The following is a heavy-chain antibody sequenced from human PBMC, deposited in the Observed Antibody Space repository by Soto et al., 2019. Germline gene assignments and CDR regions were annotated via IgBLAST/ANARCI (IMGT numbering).Heavy chain of an antibody. CDR3: ARTTLELVVNDY. D-gene: IGHD3-22*01. V-gene: IGHV1-3*01. CDR2: INAGNGNT. J-gene: IGHJ4*02. CDR1: GYTFTIYA. Sequence: ASVKVSCKASGYTFTIYAMHWVLQAPLQRLEWMGCINAGNGNTKYSQKFQGRVTITRDTSASTAYMELSSLRSEDTAVYYCARTTLELVVNDYWGQGTLVTVSS.